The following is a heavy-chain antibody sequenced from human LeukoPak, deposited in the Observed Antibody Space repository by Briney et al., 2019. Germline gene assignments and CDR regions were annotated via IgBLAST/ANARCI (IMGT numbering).Heavy chain of an antibody. Sequence: SETLSLTCTVSGGSISSYYWSWIRQPPGKGLEWIGNIYYSGRTSYNPSLKSRVTISIDTSKNQFSLKLSSVNAADTAVYYCATLGNWGSSADFDYWGQGTLVTVSS. D-gene: IGHD7-27*01. V-gene: IGHV4-59*01. J-gene: IGHJ4*02. CDR1: GGSISSYY. CDR2: IYYSGRT. CDR3: ATLGNWGSSADFDY.